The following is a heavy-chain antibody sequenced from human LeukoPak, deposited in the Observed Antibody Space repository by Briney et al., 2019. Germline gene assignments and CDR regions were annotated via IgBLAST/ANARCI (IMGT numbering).Heavy chain of an antibody. D-gene: IGHD3-22*01. CDR2: ISYDGSNK. CDR3: ARAMIVVVITTLADY. V-gene: IGHV3-30-3*01. J-gene: IGHJ4*02. Sequence: PGRSLRLSCAASGFTFSSYAMHWVRQAPGKGLEWVAVISYDGSNKYYADSVKGRFTISRDNSKNTLYLQMNSLRAEDTAVYYCARAMIVVVITTLADYWGQGTLVTVSS. CDR1: GFTFSSYA.